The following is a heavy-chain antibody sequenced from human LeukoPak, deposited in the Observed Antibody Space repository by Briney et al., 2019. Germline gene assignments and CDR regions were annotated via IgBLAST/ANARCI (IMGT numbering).Heavy chain of an antibody. CDR3: ARADRGIVASHFDY. CDR2: IYTSGST. Sequence: SETLSLTCTVSVGSISSYYWSWIRQPAGKGLERIGRIYTSGSTNYNPSLKSRVTMSVDTSKNQFSLKLSSVTAADTAVYYCARADRGIVASHFDYWGQGTLVTVSS. V-gene: IGHV4-4*07. CDR1: VGSISSYY. D-gene: IGHD5-12*01. J-gene: IGHJ4*02.